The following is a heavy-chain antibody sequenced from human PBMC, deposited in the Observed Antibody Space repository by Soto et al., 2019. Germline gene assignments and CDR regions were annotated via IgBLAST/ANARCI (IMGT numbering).Heavy chain of an antibody. J-gene: IGHJ6*02. V-gene: IGHV6-1*01. CDR1: VDSVSSNSAA. Sequence: SRTLSLTCAISVDSVSSNSAAWNWIRQSPSRGLEWLGRTYYRSKWYYGYAVSVKSRITIKPDTSKNQFSLQLNSVTPEDTAVYYCARIHSSSSSDMDVWGQGTTVTVSS. CDR2: TYYRSKWYY. D-gene: IGHD6-6*01. CDR3: ARIHSSSSSDMDV.